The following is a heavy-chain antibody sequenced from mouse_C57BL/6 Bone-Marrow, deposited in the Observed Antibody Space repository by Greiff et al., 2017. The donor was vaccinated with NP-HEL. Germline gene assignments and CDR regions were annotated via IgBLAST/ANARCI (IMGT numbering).Heavy chain of an antibody. Sequence: EVMLVESGEGLVKPGGSLKLSCAASGFTFSSYAMSWVRQTPEKRLEWVAYISSGGDYIYYADTVKGRFTISRDNARNTLYLQMSSLKSDDTAMYYCTRDSYDWYFDVWGTGTTVTVSS. CDR2: ISSGGDYI. D-gene: IGHD1-1*01. J-gene: IGHJ1*03. CDR1: GFTFSSYA. CDR3: TRDSYDWYFDV. V-gene: IGHV5-9-1*02.